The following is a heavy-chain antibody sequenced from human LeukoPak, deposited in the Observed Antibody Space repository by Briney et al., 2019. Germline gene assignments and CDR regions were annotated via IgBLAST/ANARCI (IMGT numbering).Heavy chain of an antibody. CDR1: GYTFTGYY. D-gene: IGHD1-26*01. CDR2: INPNSGGT. Sequence: ASVKVSCKASGYTFTGYYMHWVRQAPGQGLEWVGWINPNSGGTNYAQKFQGRVTMTRDTSISTAYMELSRLRSDDTAVYYCARSGVGATSDAFDIWGQGTMVTVSS. J-gene: IGHJ3*02. CDR3: ARSGVGATSDAFDI. V-gene: IGHV1-2*02.